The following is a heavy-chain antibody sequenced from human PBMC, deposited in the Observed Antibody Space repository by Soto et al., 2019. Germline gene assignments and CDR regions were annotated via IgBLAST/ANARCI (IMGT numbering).Heavy chain of an antibody. V-gene: IGHV1-18*01. Sequence: GASVKVSRKASGYTFVSHGIGWVRQAPGQVFEWMGWISADNDNGNSAQKFQNRVTITIETSTNTAYMELRNLTTDDTAVYYCVRDAWQHSPCDVWGQGTLVTVSS. CDR1: GYTFVSHG. CDR2: ISADNDNG. CDR3: VRDAWQHSPCDV. J-gene: IGHJ4*02. D-gene: IGHD3-3*02.